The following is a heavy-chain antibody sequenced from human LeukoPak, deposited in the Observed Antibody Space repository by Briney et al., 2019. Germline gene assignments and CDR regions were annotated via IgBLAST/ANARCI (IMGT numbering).Heavy chain of an antibody. Sequence: PGGSLRLSCAASGFTFSSYAMSWVRQAPGKGLEWVANIKQDGSEKYYVDSVKGRFTISRDNAKNSLYLQMNSLRAEDTAVYYCASYAVTYYDFWSGYSPRYYFDYWGQGTLVTVSS. CDR3: ASYAVTYYDFWSGYSPRYYFDY. J-gene: IGHJ4*02. CDR1: GFTFSSYA. D-gene: IGHD3-3*01. V-gene: IGHV3-7*01. CDR2: IKQDGSEK.